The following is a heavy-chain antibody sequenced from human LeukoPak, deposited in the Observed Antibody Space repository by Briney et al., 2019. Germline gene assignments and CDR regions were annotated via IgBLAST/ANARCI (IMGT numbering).Heavy chain of an antibody. CDR3: AKDGVLDCYMDV. CDR2: IKQDGSEK. Sequence: GGSLRLSCAASGFTFSGYWMSWVRQAPGKGLEWVANIKQDGSEKYYVDSVKGRFTISRDNAKNSLYLQMNSLRAEDTAVYYCAKDGVLDCYMDVWGKGTTVTVSS. J-gene: IGHJ6*03. D-gene: IGHD3-16*01. V-gene: IGHV3-7*01. CDR1: GFTFSGYW.